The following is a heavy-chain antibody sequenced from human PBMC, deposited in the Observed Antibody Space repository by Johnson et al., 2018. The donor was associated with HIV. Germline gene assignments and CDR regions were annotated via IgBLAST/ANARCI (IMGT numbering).Heavy chain of an antibody. J-gene: IGHJ3*02. CDR3: ARVRFSSSFLDAFDI. Sequence: VQLVESGGDLVQPGGSLRLSCAASVFTVSGNYMSWVRQAPGKGLEWVSVIYSGGSTQYADFVKGRFTISRDNSKNTLDLQMGSLRAEDMGVYYCARVRFSSSFLDAFDIWGQGTMVTVSS. D-gene: IGHD6-13*01. V-gene: IGHV3-66*01. CDR1: VFTVSGNY. CDR2: IYSGGST.